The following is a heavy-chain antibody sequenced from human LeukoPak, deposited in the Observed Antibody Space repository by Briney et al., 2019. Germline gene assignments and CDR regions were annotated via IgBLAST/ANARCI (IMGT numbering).Heavy chain of an antibody. D-gene: IGHD3-3*01. V-gene: IGHV1-69*05. Sequence: SVKVSCKASGGTFSSYAISWVRQAPGQGLEWMGGIIPIFGTANYAQKFQGRVTITTDESTSTAYMELSSLRSEDTAVYYCARRSMIFGVVDVWGKGTTVTVSS. CDR2: IIPIFGTA. J-gene: IGHJ6*04. CDR1: GGTFSSYA. CDR3: ARRSMIFGVVDV.